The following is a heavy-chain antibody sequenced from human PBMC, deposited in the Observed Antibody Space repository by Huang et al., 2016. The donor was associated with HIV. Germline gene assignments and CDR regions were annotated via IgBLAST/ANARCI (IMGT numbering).Heavy chain of an antibody. V-gene: IGHV2-5*01. CDR3: AHRYITPSLISGFDAFDI. J-gene: IGHJ3*02. D-gene: IGHD1-20*01. Sequence: QLTLKESGPALVKPSKTPTLTCSVSGFSLTTSGVGVGWIRQPPGKALEWLAHLYWNDEKRCNPHLRNRLSITRDTATRQVVLRLTNVNPVDTATYQCAHRYITPSLISGFDAFDIWGQGTIVAVSS. CDR1: GFSLTTSGVG. CDR2: LYWNDEK.